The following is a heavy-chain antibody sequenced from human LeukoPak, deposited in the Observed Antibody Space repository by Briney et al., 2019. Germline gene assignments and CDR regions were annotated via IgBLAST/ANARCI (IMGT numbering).Heavy chain of an antibody. J-gene: IGHJ6*03. CDR3: ASRLDHDYYYYYMDV. V-gene: IGHV4-4*07. D-gene: IGHD6-19*01. Sequence: PSETLSLTCTVSGGSISSYYWSWVRQPAGKGLEWIGRIYTSGSTNYNPSLKSRVTMSVDTSKNQFSLQLSSVTAADTAVYYCASRLDHDYYYYYMDVWGKGTTVTVSS. CDR1: GGSISSYY. CDR2: IYTSGST.